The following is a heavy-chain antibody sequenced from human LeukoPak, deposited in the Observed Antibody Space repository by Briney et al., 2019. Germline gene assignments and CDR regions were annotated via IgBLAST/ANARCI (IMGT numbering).Heavy chain of an antibody. CDR2: IYYSGST. J-gene: IGHJ4*02. Sequence: SETLSLTCTVSGGSISSSSYYWGWIRQPPGKGLEWIGSIYYSGSTYYNPSLKSRVTISVDTSKNQFSLKLSSVTAADTAVYYCARDLPQYYYDSSGYPLYYFDYWGQGTLVTVSS. D-gene: IGHD3-22*01. CDR3: ARDLPQYYYDSSGYPLYYFDY. V-gene: IGHV4-39*07. CDR1: GGSISSSSYY.